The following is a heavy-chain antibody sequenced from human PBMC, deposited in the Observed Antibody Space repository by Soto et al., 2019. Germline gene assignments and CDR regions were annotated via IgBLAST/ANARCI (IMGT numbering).Heavy chain of an antibody. CDR1: AFSLSTSGVG. CDR2: IYWDDDK. J-gene: IGHJ4*02. D-gene: IGHD2-21*02. V-gene: IGHV2-5*02. CDR3: ARGGHVVVVTAALDY. Sequence: SGPTLVNPTQTLTLTCTFSAFSLSTSGVGVGWIRQPPGKALEWLTFIYWDDDKRYSPSLKSRLTITKDTSKNQVVLTMTNMDPVDTAIYYCARGGHVVVVTAALDYWGQGTLVTV.